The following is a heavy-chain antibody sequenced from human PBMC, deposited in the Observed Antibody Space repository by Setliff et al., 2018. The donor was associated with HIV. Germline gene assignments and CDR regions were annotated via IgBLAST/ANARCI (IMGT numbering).Heavy chain of an antibody. Sequence: PSETLSLTCAVYGGSFSGHFWTWIRQPPVKGLEWIGNINPNGDTNYNYISSMKGRLTLSLDTSKNQFSLTLRSVTAADTAVYYCARAEGLIFGVEEGAFDIWGQGTMVTVSS. J-gene: IGHJ3*02. D-gene: IGHD3-3*01. V-gene: IGHV4-34*10. CDR2: INPNGDT. CDR3: ARAEGLIFGVEEGAFDI. CDR1: GGSFSGHF.